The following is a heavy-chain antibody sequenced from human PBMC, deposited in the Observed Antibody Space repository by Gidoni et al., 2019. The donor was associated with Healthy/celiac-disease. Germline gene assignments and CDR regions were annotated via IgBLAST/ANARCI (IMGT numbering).Heavy chain of an antibody. CDR3: ARANYDVWSGYLFYFDY. CDR1: GGSISSGGYY. CDR2: IYYSGST. D-gene: IGHD3-3*01. V-gene: IGHV4-31*03. Sequence: QVQLQESGPGLVKPSQTLSLTCTVSGGSISSGGYYWSWIRQHPGKGLEWIGYIYYSGSTYYNPSLKSRVTISVDTSKNQFSLKLSSVTAADTAVYYCARANYDVWSGYLFYFDYWGQGTLVTVSS. J-gene: IGHJ4*02.